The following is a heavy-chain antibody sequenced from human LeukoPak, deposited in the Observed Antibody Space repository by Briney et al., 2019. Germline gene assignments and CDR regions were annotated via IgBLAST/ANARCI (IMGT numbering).Heavy chain of an antibody. J-gene: IGHJ6*03. Sequence: SETLSLTCTVSSGSISSYYWSWIRQPPGKGLEWIGYIYTSGSTNYNPSLKSRVTISVDTSKNQFSLKLSSVTAADTAVYYCARQIQLWNYYYYYYHMDVWGKGTTVTVSS. V-gene: IGHV4-4*09. CDR1: SGSISSYY. CDR3: ARQIQLWNYYYYYYHMDV. CDR2: IYTSGST. D-gene: IGHD5-18*01.